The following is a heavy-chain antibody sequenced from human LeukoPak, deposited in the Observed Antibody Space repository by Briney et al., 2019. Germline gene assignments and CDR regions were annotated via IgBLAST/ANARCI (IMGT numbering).Heavy chain of an antibody. J-gene: IGHJ4*02. Sequence: SETLCLTCTVSGSSISSYYWSWIRQPPGKGLEWIGYIYYSGSTNYNPSLKSRVTISVDTSKNQFSLKLSSVTAADTAVYYCARGHCSSTSCLFDYWGQGTLVTVSS. CDR3: ARGHCSSTSCLFDY. D-gene: IGHD2-2*01. CDR1: GSSISSYY. CDR2: IYYSGST. V-gene: IGHV4-59*01.